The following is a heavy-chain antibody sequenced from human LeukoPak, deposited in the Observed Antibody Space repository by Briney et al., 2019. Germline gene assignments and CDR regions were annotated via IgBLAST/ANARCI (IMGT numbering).Heavy chain of an antibody. D-gene: IGHD3-10*01. Sequence: ASVKVSCKASGYTFTSYGISWVRQAPGQGLEWMGWISAYNGNTNYAQKLQGRVTMTTDTSTSTAYVELRSLRSDDTAVYYCARDRGTMVRGVWYYYGMDVWGQGTTVTVSS. V-gene: IGHV1-18*01. CDR1: GYTFTSYG. CDR2: ISAYNGNT. J-gene: IGHJ6*02. CDR3: ARDRGTMVRGVWYYYGMDV.